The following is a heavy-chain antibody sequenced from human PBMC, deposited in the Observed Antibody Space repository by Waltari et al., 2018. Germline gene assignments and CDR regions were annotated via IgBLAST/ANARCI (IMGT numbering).Heavy chain of an antibody. Sequence: EVQLVESGGGLVQPGGSLKLPCAARGFTFSGFDMPGARQASGKGLEWVGRIRNKADSYATAYAASVKGRFTISRDDSKNTAYLQMNNLKTEDTAVYYCNSLVGLEWLYGMDVWGQGTTVTVSS. J-gene: IGHJ6*02. CDR2: IRNKADSYAT. CDR3: NSLVGLEWLYGMDV. CDR1: GFTFSGFD. D-gene: IGHD3-3*01. V-gene: IGHV3-73*02.